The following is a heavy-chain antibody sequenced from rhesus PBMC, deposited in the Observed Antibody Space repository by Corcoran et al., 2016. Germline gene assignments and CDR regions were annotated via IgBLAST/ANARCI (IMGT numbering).Heavy chain of an antibody. CDR1: GFTFSSYD. CDR3: TSEFDGYFDY. J-gene: IGHJ4*01. V-gene: IGHV3-136*01. CDR2: ISYTGKTT. Sequence: EVQLVESGGGLVQPGGSLRLSCAASGFTFSSYDMSWVRQAPGKGLEWVSSISYTGKTTYYADSVKGRFTISRDNAKNSLSLQMSSLRAEDTAVYYCTSEFDGYFDYWGQGVLVTVSS.